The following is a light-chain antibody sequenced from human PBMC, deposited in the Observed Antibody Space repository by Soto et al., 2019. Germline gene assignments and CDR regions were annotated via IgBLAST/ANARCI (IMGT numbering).Light chain of an antibody. CDR2: GAS. Sequence: DFLATQSPSSVPASVGDRFTITCRASQDIAGDLAWYQHKPGRTPELLIHGASRLQSGVPARFSGSGSGTDFTLSINSLQPEDFATYYCQQAYSFPITFGQGTRLENK. J-gene: IGKJ5*01. CDR3: QQAYSFPIT. V-gene: IGKV1D-12*01. CDR1: QDIAGD.